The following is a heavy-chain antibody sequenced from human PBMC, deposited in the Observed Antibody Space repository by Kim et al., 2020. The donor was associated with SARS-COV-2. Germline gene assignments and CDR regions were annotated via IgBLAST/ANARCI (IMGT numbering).Heavy chain of an antibody. CDR2: IYYSGST. CDR3: ARGGLWFGNHYYYYGMDV. D-gene: IGHD3-10*01. Sequence: SETLSLTCTVSGGSISSYYWSWIRQPPGKGLEWIGYIYYSGSTTCNPSLKSRVTISVYTSKNQFSLKLSSVTAADTAVYYCARGGLWFGNHYYYYGMDVWGQGTTVTVSS. V-gene: IGHV4-59*01. J-gene: IGHJ6*02. CDR1: GGSISSYY.